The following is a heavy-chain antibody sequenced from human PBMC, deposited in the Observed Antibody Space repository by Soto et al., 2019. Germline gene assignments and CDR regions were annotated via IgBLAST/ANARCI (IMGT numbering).Heavy chain of an antibody. Sequence: DVQLVESGGGLVQPGGSLRLSCAASGFTFSAESMNWVRQAPGKGLEWVSYITSSSSTIYYADSVKGRFTIFRDNAKNSLYLQMNTLRDEDTAVYYRVSHGRVYTDAFDIWGQGTMVTVSS. V-gene: IGHV3-48*02. D-gene: IGHD2-2*02. CDR1: GFTFSAES. J-gene: IGHJ3*02. CDR2: ITSSSSTI. CDR3: VSHGRVYTDAFDI.